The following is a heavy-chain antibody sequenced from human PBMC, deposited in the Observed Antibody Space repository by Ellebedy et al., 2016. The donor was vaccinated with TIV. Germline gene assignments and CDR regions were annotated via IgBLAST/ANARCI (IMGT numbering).Heavy chain of an antibody. J-gene: IGHJ5*02. V-gene: IGHV5-51*01. D-gene: IGHD3-22*01. CDR1: GYSFTSYW. CDR2: IYPGDSDT. CDR3: ARQDYYDSRRNYRFDP. Sequence: ASVKVSCKGSGYSFTSYWIGWVRQMPGKGLEWMGIIYPGDSDTRYNPPFQGQVTISADKSISTAYLQWSSLKASDTAMYYCARQDYYDSRRNYRFDPWGQGTLVTVSS.